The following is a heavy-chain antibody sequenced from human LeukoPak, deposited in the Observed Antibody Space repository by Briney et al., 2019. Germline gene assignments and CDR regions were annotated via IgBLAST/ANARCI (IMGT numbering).Heavy chain of an antibody. CDR1: GGTFSSYT. J-gene: IGHJ1*01. V-gene: IGHV1-69*04. CDR2: IIPILGIA. Sequence: SVKVSCKASGGTFSSYTISWVRQAPGQGLEWMGRIIPILGIANYAQKFQGRVTITADKSTSTAYMELSSLRSEDTAVYYCARDGEYDCSSTSCYIYFQHWGQGTLVTVSS. D-gene: IGHD2-2*02. CDR3: ARDGEYDCSSTSCYIYFQH.